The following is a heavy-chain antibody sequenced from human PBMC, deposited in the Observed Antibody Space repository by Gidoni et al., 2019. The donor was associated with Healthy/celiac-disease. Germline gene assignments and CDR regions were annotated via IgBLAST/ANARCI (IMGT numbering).Heavy chain of an antibody. V-gene: IGHV4-39*01. CDR3: ARHGVYYGSGSGAFFDY. Sequence: QLQLQESGPGLVKPSETLSLTCTVSGGSISSSSYYWGWIRQPPGKGLEWIGSIYYSGSTYYNPSLKSRVTISVDTSKNQFSLKLSSVTAADTAVYYCARHGVYYGSGSGAFFDYWGQGTLVTVSS. CDR2: IYYSGST. D-gene: IGHD3-10*01. CDR1: GGSISSSSYY. J-gene: IGHJ4*02.